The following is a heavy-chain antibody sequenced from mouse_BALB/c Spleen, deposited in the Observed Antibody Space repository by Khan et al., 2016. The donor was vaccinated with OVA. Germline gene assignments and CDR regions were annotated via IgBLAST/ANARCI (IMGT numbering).Heavy chain of an antibody. CDR3: ARWGITTGCAY. CDR2: INPYNDGT. V-gene: IGHV1S136*01. CDR1: GYAYTSYV. J-gene: IGHJ3*01. Sequence: VQLKQSGPELVKPGASVKMSCKASGYAYTSYVMHWVKQKPGQGLEWIGYINPYNDGTKYDEKFKGKATLISDKSSSTAYMELSSLTSEDSAVYYCARWGITTGCAYWGQGTLVTVSA. D-gene: IGHD2-4*01.